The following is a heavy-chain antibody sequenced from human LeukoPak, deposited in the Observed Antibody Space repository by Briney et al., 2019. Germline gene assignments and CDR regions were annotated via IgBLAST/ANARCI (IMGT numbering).Heavy chain of an antibody. D-gene: IGHD2-21*01. V-gene: IGHV1-24*01. CDR2: FDPEVGKT. J-gene: IGHJ4*02. Sequence: ASVKVSCKVSGYSLTALSMHWVRQAPGKGLEWMGGFDPEVGKTMYAEKLDGRLTVTDDTSADTAYMQLSSLRLEDTAVYYCATDMAGYCGDVTCYSEAYWGQGTLVTVSS. CDR1: GYSLTALS. CDR3: ATDMAGYCGDVTCYSEAY.